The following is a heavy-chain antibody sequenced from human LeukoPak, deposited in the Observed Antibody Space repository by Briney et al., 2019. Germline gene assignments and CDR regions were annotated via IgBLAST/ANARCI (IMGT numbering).Heavy chain of an antibody. CDR3: ARELAVAGTENWFDP. J-gene: IGHJ5*02. CDR2: INPNSGGT. CDR1: GYTFTGYY. Sequence: GASVKVSCKASGYTFTGYYMHWVRQAPGQGLEWMGWINPNSGGTNYAQKFQGRVTMTRDTSISTAYMELSRLRSDDTAVYYCARELAVAGTENWFDPWGQGTLVTVSS. D-gene: IGHD6-19*01. V-gene: IGHV1-2*02.